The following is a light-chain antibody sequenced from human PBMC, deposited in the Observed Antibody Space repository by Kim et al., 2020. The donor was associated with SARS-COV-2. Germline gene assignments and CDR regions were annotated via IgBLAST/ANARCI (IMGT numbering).Light chain of an antibody. J-gene: IGLJ2*01. CDR2: DND. CDR3: GTWDNSLSVVV. V-gene: IGLV1-51*01. CDR1: SSNIGNNY. Sequence: GQKVTISCSGSSSNIGNNYVSWYQHLPGTAPKLLIYDNDKRPSGIPDRFSGSKSGTSATLGITGLLTGDEADYYRGTWDNSLSVVVLGGGTQLTVL.